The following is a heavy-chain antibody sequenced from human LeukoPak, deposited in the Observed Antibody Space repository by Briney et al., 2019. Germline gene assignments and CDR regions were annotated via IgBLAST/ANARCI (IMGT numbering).Heavy chain of an antibody. D-gene: IGHD6-13*01. J-gene: IGHJ5*02. Sequence: ASVKVSCKASGYTFTSYAMNWVRQAPGQGLEWMGWINPNSGGTNYAQKFQGRVTMTRDTSISTAYMELSRLRSDDTAVYYCARGGVVGAAAGENWFDPWGQGTLVTVSS. V-gene: IGHV1-2*02. CDR1: GYTFTSYA. CDR2: INPNSGGT. CDR3: ARGGVVGAAAGENWFDP.